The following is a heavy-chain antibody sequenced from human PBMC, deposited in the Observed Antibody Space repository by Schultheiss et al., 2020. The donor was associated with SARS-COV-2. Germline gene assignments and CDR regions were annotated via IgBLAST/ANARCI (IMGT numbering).Heavy chain of an antibody. V-gene: IGHV1-24*01. CDR3: ARDRYDFWSGYVSYWYFDL. J-gene: IGHJ2*01. Sequence: ASVKVSCKVSGYTLTELSMHWVRQATGKGLEWMGGFDPEDGETIYAQKFQGRVTITADESTSTAYMELSSLRSEDTAVYYCARDRYDFWSGYVSYWYFDLCGRLTLVTVSS. CDR1: GYTLTELS. D-gene: IGHD3-3*01. CDR2: FDPEDGET.